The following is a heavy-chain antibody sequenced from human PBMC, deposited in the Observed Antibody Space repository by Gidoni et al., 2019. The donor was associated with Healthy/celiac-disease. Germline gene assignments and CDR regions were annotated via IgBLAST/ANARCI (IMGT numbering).Heavy chain of an antibody. CDR1: GRSISSSRYY. CDR3: ARRGDDDAFDI. CDR2: IYYSGST. Sequence: QLQLQDSGPGLVKPSVPLSLTCTLSGRSISSSRYYWGWIRQPPGKGLEWIGSIYYSGSTYYNPSLKSRVTISVDTSKNQFSLKLRSVTAADTAVYYCARRGDDDAFDIWGQGTMVTVSS. D-gene: IGHD3-16*01. V-gene: IGHV4-39*01. J-gene: IGHJ3*02.